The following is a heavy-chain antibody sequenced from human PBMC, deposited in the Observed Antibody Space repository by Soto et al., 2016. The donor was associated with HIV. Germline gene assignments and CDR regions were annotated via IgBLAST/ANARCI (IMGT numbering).Heavy chain of an antibody. CDR3: ARGSWGLGXPSHLDY. D-gene: IGHD3-16*01. CDR2: INPNSGGT. CDR1: GYTFTGYY. J-gene: IGHJ4*02. Sequence: QVQLVQSGAEVKKPGASVKVSCKAFGYTFTGYYMHWVRQAPGQGLEWMGWINPNSGGTNYAQKFRDRVTMTRDTSISTAYMELSRLRSDDTAVYYCARGSWGLGXPSHLDYWGQGTLVTVSS. V-gene: IGHV1-2*02.